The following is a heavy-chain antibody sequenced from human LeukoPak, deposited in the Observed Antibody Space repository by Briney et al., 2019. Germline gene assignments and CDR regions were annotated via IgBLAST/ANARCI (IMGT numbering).Heavy chain of an antibody. D-gene: IGHD6-6*01. CDR2: IYYTGST. V-gene: IGHV4-59*08. CDR1: GGSISSLY. CDR3: ARHRAYSSSSPFDY. J-gene: IGHJ4*02. Sequence: SETLSLTCSVSGGSISSLYWSWIRQPPGKGREWIRYIYYTGSTNYNPSRKSRVTMFVDMSKNQFSLRLSSVTAADTAVYYCARHRAYSSSSPFDYWGQGTLVTVSS.